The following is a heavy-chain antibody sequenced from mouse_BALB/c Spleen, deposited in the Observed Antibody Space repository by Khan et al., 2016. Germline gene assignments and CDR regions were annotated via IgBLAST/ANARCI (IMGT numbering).Heavy chain of an antibody. D-gene: IGHD1-1*01. CDR2: ISYSGST. J-gene: IGHJ2*01. V-gene: IGHV3-2*02. Sequence: EVQLQESGPGLVKPSQSLSLTCTVSGYSITSDYAWNWIRQFPGNKLEWMGYISYSGSTSYNPSLKSRISITRDTSKNQFFLQLNSVTTEDTATXSCASGYYPSYYFDYWGQGTTLTVSS. CDR3: ASGYYPSYYFDY. CDR1: GYSITSDYA.